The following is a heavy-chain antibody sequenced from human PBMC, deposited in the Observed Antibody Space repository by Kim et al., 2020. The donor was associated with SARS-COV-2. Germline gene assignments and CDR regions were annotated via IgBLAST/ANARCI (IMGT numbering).Heavy chain of an antibody. J-gene: IGHJ4*02. CDR2: ISSSSSYI. Sequence: GGSLRLSCAASGFTFSSYSMNWVRQAPGKGLEWVSSISSSSSYIYYADSVKGRFTISRDNAKNSLYLQMNSLRAEDTAVYYCARGAGGGTKTHVDYWGQGTLVTVSS. CDR3: ARGAGGGTKTHVDY. CDR1: GFTFSSYS. D-gene: IGHD3-10*01. V-gene: IGHV3-21*01.